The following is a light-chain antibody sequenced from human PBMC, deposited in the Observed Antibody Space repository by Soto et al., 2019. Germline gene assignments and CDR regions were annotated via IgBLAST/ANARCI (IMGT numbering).Light chain of an antibody. Sequence: DIQMTQSPSTLSASVGDRVTITCRASQRNSSWLAWYQQKPGKAPKLLIYKASSLQSGVPSRFSGSGSGTEFTLTISSLQPDDFATYYCQHYNSYSITFGQGTRLEIK. V-gene: IGKV1-5*03. CDR2: KAS. CDR3: QHYNSYSIT. J-gene: IGKJ5*01. CDR1: QRNSSW.